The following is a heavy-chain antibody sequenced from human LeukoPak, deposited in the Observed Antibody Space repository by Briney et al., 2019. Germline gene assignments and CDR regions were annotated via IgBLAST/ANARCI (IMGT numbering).Heavy chain of an antibody. J-gene: IGHJ4*02. V-gene: IGHV1-8*01. D-gene: IGHD3-9*01. CDR1: GYTFTSYD. Sequence: ASVKVSCTASGYTFTSYDINWVRQATGQGLEWMGWMNPNRGNTGYAQKFQGRVTMTRNTSISTAYMELSSLRSKDTAVYYCARGLPPKYVLRCFDWSGGEYYFDYWGQGTLVTVSS. CDR3: ARGLPPKYVLRCFDWSGGEYYFDY. CDR2: MNPNRGNT.